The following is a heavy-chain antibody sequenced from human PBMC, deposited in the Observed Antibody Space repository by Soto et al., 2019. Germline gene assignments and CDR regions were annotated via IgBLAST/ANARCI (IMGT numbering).Heavy chain of an antibody. CDR2: IYYSGST. J-gene: IGHJ5*02. CDR3: ARAVRVFGVVIIGNWFDP. CDR1: GGSISSGGYY. Sequence: SETLSLTCTVSGGSISSGGYYWSWIRQHPGKGLEWIGYIYYSGSTYYNPSLKSRVTISVDTSKNQFSLKLSSVTAADTAVYYCARAVRVFGVVIIGNWFDPWGQGTLVTVSS. V-gene: IGHV4-31*03. D-gene: IGHD3-3*01.